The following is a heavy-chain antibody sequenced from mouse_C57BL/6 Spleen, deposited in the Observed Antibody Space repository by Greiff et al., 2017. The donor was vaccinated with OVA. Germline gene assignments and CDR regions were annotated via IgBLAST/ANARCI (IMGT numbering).Heavy chain of an antibody. Sequence: VQLQQSGPELVKPGASVKISCKASGYSFTDYNMNWVKQSNGKSLEWIGVINPNYGTTSYNQKFKGKATLTVDQSSSTAYMQLNSLTSEDSAVYCGARLVYYDYDRFAYWGQGTLVTVSA. CDR3: ARLVYYDYDRFAY. J-gene: IGHJ3*01. D-gene: IGHD2-4*01. CDR1: GYSFTDYN. CDR2: INPNYGTT. V-gene: IGHV1-39*01.